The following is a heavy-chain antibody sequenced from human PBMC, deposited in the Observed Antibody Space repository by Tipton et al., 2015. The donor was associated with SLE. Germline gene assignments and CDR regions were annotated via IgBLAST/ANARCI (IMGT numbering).Heavy chain of an antibody. Sequence: QVQLVQSGAEVKKAGSSVKVSCKASGGTFNHFGISWVRQAPGQGLEWMGGNIPILGLANYAQKFQDRVTMTMDESTRVAYMELSNLGYEDTAVYYCANRATVTSFYYGLDVWGQGTTVTVSS. J-gene: IGHJ6*02. CDR1: GGTFNHFG. CDR3: ANRATVTSFYYGLDV. D-gene: IGHD4-17*01. V-gene: IGHV1-69*01. CDR2: NIPILGLA.